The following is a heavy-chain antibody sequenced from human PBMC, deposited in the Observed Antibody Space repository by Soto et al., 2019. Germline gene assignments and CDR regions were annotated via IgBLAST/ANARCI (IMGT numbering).Heavy chain of an antibody. D-gene: IGHD2-15*01. Sequence: SETLSLTCAVYGGSFSGYYWSWIRQPPGKGLGWIGEINHSGSTNYNPSLKSRVTISVDTSKNQFSLKLSSVTAADTAVYYCARTFHCSGGSCYLYYFDYWGQGTLVTVSS. J-gene: IGHJ4*02. V-gene: IGHV4-34*01. CDR3: ARTFHCSGGSCYLYYFDY. CDR2: INHSGST. CDR1: GGSFSGYY.